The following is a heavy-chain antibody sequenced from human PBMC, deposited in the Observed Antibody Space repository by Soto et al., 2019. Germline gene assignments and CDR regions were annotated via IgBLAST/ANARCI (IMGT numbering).Heavy chain of an antibody. V-gene: IGHV4-59*08. CDR1: GGSISSYS. D-gene: IGHD3-3*01. CDR2: IYYSGST. CDR3: ARASGYPYYYYYYYMDV. Sequence: QVQLQESGPGLVKPSETLSLTCTVSGGSISSYSWSWIRQPPGKGLEWIGYIYYSGSTNYNPSLKSRVTISVDTSKNQFSLKLSSVTAADTAVYYCARASGYPYYYYYYYMDVWGKGTTVTVSS. J-gene: IGHJ6*03.